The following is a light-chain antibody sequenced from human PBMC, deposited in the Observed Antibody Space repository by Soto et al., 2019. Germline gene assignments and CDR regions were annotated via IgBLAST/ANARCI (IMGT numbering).Light chain of an antibody. CDR3: QSYDGSLKL. J-gene: IGLJ2*01. Sequence: QSVLTQPPSVSGAPGQRVTISCTGSSSNIGAGSDVHWYQQFPGTAPKLLIYDNNNRPSGVPDRFSGSKSGTSASLAITGLQAEDEADYYRQSYDGSLKLFGGGTKLTVL. CDR2: DNN. CDR1: SSNIGAGSD. V-gene: IGLV1-40*01.